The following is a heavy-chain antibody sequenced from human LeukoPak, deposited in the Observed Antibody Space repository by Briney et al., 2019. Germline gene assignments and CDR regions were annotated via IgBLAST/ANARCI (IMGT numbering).Heavy chain of an antibody. V-gene: IGHV3-20*04. Sequence: GGSLRLSCAASGFTFDDHGMSWVRQAPGKGLEWVSGINWNGGSTGYADSVKGRFTISRDNAKNSLYLQMNSLRAEDTALYYCARDLGIAAAGNNWGQGTLVTVSS. CDR2: INWNGGST. D-gene: IGHD6-13*01. CDR3: ARDLGIAAAGNN. J-gene: IGHJ4*02. CDR1: GFTFDDHG.